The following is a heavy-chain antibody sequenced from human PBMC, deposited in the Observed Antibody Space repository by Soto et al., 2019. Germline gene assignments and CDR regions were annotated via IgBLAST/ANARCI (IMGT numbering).Heavy chain of an antibody. CDR2: INPNSGGT. Sequence: QEQLVQSGAEVKKPGASVKVSCKASGYTFSGYYIHWLRQAPGQGLVWMGWINPNSGGTNYAEKVQDRVTETGDTPTSTAHMDLSRLTPEDTAVYYCARSLTEGYCTITGCYTRPLYGMDVWGQGTTVTVSS. D-gene: IGHD2-2*02. J-gene: IGHJ6*02. CDR1: GYTFSGYY. V-gene: IGHV1-2*02. CDR3: ARSLTEGYCTITGCYTRPLYGMDV.